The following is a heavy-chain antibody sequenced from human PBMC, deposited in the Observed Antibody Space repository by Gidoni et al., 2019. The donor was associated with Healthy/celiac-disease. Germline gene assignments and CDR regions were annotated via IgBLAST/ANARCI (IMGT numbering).Heavy chain of an antibody. CDR2: ISWNSGSI. CDR1: GFTFDDYA. CDR3: AKDANFYGGVDY. Sequence: EVQLVESGGGLVQPGRSLRLSCAASGFTFDDYAMHWVRQAPGKGLEWVSGISWNSGSIGYADSVKGRFTISRDNAKNSLYLQMNSLRAEDTALYYCAKDANFYGGVDYWGQGTLVTVSS. D-gene: IGHD4-17*01. J-gene: IGHJ4*02. V-gene: IGHV3-9*01.